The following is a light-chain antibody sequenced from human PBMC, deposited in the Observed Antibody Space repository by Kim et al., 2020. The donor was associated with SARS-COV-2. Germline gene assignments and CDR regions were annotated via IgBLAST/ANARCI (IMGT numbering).Light chain of an antibody. Sequence: VVRQSPATLSLSPGERATLSCRASQSVGTYLAWYQQKPGQAPRLLIYDGSKRATGIPARFRGSGSGTDFTLTIGTLEPEDSAVYYCQQRGNFGQGTRLEIK. V-gene: IGKV3-11*01. J-gene: IGKJ5*01. CDR2: DGS. CDR1: QSVGTY. CDR3: QQRGN.